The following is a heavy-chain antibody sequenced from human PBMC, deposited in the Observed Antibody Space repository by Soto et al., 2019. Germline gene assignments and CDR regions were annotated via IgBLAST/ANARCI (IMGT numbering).Heavy chain of an antibody. Sequence: SETLSLTCTVSGGSISGYYWSWIRQPPGKGLEWIGYMYNTGSTVYDPSFKSRVTISVDTSKNQFSLKLNSVTAADTAVYYCARDLWGYCGTDCYPLDVWGQGTTVTVS. CDR1: GGSISGYY. CDR3: ARDLWGYCGTDCYPLDV. CDR2: MYNTGST. J-gene: IGHJ6*02. V-gene: IGHV4-59*01. D-gene: IGHD2-21*02.